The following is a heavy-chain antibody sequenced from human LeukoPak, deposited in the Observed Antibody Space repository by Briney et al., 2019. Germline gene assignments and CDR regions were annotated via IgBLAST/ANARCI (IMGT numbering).Heavy chain of an antibody. CDR1: GFTFSSYA. V-gene: IGHV3-30-3*01. CDR2: ISYDGSNK. Sequence: PGGSLRLSCAASGFTFSSYAMHWVRQAPGKGLEWVAVISYDGSNKYYADSVKGRFTISRDNSKNTLYLQMNSLRAEDTAVYYCATSLVWQSPAAFCFDYWGQGTLVTVSS. D-gene: IGHD6-13*01. J-gene: IGHJ4*02. CDR3: ATSLVWQSPAAFCFDY.